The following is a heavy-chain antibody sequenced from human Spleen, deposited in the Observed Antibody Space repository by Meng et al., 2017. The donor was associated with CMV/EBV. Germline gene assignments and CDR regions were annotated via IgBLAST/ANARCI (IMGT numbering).Heavy chain of an antibody. CDR2: ISSSSSDI. CDR1: GFTYSSYS. CDR3: ARDRGTYGYVEYYYYYYSMDV. J-gene: IGHJ6*02. V-gene: IGHV3-21*01. Sequence: GGSLRLSCAASGFTYSSYSMNWVRQAPGKGLEWVASISSSSSDIYYADSVKGRFTISRDNAKNSLYLQMNSLRDEDTAVYYCARDRGTYGYVEYYYYYYSMDVWGQGTTVTVSS. D-gene: IGHD5-18*01.